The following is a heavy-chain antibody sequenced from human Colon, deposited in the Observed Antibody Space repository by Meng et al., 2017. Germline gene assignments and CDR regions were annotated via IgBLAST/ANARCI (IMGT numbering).Heavy chain of an antibody. Sequence: EVLLVDSGAGVMQPGGSPRLPCAGSGCPRSGNYMTLVRQAPGKGLEVVSIVYRGGSTSYADSVKGRFTISRDNSKNTLYLQMNSLRADDTALYYCARGGDGRPFDYWGQGTLVTVSS. D-gene: IGHD2-21*01. J-gene: IGHJ4*02. CDR3: ARGGDGRPFDY. CDR2: VYRGGST. CDR1: GCPRSGNY. V-gene: IGHV3-53*01.